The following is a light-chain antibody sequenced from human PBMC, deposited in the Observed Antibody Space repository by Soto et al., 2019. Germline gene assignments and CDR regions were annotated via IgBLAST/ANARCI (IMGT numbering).Light chain of an antibody. CDR1: QDINTY. J-gene: IGKJ4*01. CDR3: QHYDNILLT. Sequence: DIQMTQSPSSLSASVGDRVTITCQASQDINTYLNWYQQKPGKAPNLLIYDASKLETGVPSRFSGGGSGTDFTFTVTSLQPEDIATYFCQHYDNILLTFGGGNKVEL. V-gene: IGKV1-33*01. CDR2: DAS.